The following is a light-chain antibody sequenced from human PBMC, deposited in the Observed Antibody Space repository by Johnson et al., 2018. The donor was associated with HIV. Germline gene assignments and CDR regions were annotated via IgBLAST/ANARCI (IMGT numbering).Light chain of an antibody. CDR2: DNN. CDR1: SSNIGNHY. CDR3: GRWDDSLSTYG. V-gene: IGLV1-51*01. Sequence: QSVLTQPPSVSAAPGQKVTISCSGTSSNIGNHYVSWYQLLPGTAPKLLIYDNNQRPSGIPDRFSGSKSGASATLGITGLQTGDEADYYCGRWDDSLSTYGFGTGTKVTVL. J-gene: IGLJ1*01.